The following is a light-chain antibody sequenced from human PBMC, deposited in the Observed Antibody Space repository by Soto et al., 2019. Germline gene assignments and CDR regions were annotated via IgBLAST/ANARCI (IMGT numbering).Light chain of an antibody. CDR3: SSYTSSSTLVV. V-gene: IGLV2-14*03. CDR2: DVS. Sequence: QSVLTQPASVSGSPGQSITISCTGTSSDVGGYNYVSWYQQHPGKVPKLMIYDVSNRPSGVSNRFSGSKSGNTASLTISGLQPEDEADYYCSSYTSSSTLVVFGGGTKLTVL. CDR1: SSDVGGYNY. J-gene: IGLJ2*01.